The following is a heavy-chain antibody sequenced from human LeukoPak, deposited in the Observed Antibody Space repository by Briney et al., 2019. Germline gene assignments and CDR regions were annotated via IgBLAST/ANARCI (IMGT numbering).Heavy chain of an antibody. D-gene: IGHD3-22*01. CDR2: IIPIFGTA. Sequence: GASVKVSCKASGGTSSSYAISWVRQAPGQGLEWMGGIIPIFGTANYAQKFQGRVTITADESTSTAYMELSSLRSEDTAVYYCARSTYDSSGYYDATDLGYWGQGTLVTVSS. V-gene: IGHV1-69*13. CDR1: GGTSSSYA. CDR3: ARSTYDSSGYYDATDLGY. J-gene: IGHJ4*02.